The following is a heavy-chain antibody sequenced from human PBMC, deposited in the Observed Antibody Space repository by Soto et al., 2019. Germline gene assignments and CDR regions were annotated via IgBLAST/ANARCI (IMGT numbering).Heavy chain of an antibody. Sequence: QLLESGPGLVKPSETLSLTCTVSGGSISSSSYYWGWIRQPPGKGLEWIGSIYYSGSTYYNPSLKSRVTISVDTSKNQLSLKLSSVAAADTAVYYCARPGLRFLEWSKADYYMDVWGNGTTVTVSS. D-gene: IGHD3-3*01. CDR3: ARPGLRFLEWSKADYYMDV. CDR2: IYYSGST. CDR1: GGSISSSSYY. V-gene: IGHV4-39*01. J-gene: IGHJ6*03.